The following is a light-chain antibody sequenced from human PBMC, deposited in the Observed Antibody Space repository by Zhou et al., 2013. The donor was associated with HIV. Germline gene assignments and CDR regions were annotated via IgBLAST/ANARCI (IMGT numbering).Light chain of an antibody. V-gene: IGKV3-15*01. CDR2: DAS. Sequence: EVLMTQSPVTLSVSPGARATLSCRASQSVDTYLAWYQQRPGQPPRLLIYDASTRATGVPVRFSGSGSGTEFTLSISRLEPDDFAVYYCQQYGSSPPYTFGQGTKVEIK. CDR3: QQYGSSPPYT. CDR1: QSVDTY. J-gene: IGKJ2*01.